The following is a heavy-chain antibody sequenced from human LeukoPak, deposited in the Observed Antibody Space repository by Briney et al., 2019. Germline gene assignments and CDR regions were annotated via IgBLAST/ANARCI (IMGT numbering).Heavy chain of an antibody. CDR2: ISAYNGNT. D-gene: IGHD2-21*01. Sequence: ASVKVSCKASGYTLTSYGISWVRQAPGQGLEWMGWISAYNGNTNYAQKLQGRVTMTTDTSTSTAYMELRSLRSDDTAVYYCARDVCGGDCYINWFDPWGQGTLVTVSS. J-gene: IGHJ5*02. CDR1: GYTLTSYG. V-gene: IGHV1-18*01. CDR3: ARDVCGGDCYINWFDP.